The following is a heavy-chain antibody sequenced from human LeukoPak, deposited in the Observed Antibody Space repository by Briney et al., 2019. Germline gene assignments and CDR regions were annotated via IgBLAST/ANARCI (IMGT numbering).Heavy chain of an antibody. Sequence: PSETLSLTCTVSGGSINNYYWTWIRQPPGKGLEWIGYIYYSGSTNYNPSLTSRVTISVDTSKNQFSLKLSSVTAADTAVYYCARGRLRLGELSSQGFDYWGQGTLVTVSS. CDR1: GGSINNYY. CDR2: IYYSGST. V-gene: IGHV4-59*12. J-gene: IGHJ4*02. CDR3: ARGRLRLGELSSQGFDY. D-gene: IGHD3-16*02.